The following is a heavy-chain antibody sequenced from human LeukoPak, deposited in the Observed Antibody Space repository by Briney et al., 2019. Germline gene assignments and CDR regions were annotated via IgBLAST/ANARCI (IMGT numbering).Heavy chain of an antibody. J-gene: IGHJ6*02. D-gene: IGHD5-12*01. CDR1: GGSINSYY. V-gene: IGHV4-59*01. CDR2: IYHSGST. CDR3: ARERGSGYSYGMDV. Sequence: PSETLSLTCTVSGGSINSYYWSWIRQPPGKGLEWIGYIYHSGSTKYNPSLKSRVTISVDTSKNQFSLKLNSVTTADTAVYYCARERGSGYSYGMDVWGQGTTVTVSS.